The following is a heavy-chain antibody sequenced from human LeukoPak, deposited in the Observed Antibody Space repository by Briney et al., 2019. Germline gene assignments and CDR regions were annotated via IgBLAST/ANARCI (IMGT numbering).Heavy chain of an antibody. J-gene: IGHJ4*02. CDR3: ATGANYYGSGSYNFDY. D-gene: IGHD3-10*01. Sequence: GGSLRLSCAASGFTVSSNYMSWVRQAPGKGLEWVSVIYSGGSTYYADSVKGRFTISRDNSKNTLYLQMNSLRAEDTAVYYCATGANYYGSGSYNFDYWGQGTLVTVSS. CDR1: GFTVSSNY. CDR2: IYSGGST. V-gene: IGHV3-66*01.